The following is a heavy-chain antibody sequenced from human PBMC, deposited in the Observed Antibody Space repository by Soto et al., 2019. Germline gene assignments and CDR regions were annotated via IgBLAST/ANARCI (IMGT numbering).Heavy chain of an antibody. V-gene: IGHV3-30-3*01. Sequence: GSSLRLSCAASGFTFSSYTMQWVRQAPGKGLEWVAVISYDGSNKYYSDSVKGRFTMSTDNSKSTLFLQMNSLRAEDTAMHYCARGGIRLKEPDHYYGYAVWGQGTTVTVSS. CDR3: ARGGIRLKEPDHYYGYAV. D-gene: IGHD1-1*01. CDR2: ISYDGSNK. J-gene: IGHJ6*02. CDR1: GFTFSSYT.